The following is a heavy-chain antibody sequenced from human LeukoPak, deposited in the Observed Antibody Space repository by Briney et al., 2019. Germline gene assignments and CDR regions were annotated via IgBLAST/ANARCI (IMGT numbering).Heavy chain of an antibody. J-gene: IGHJ4*02. Sequence: GGSLRLSCAASGFTFSSYAMHWVRQAPGKGLEWVAVISYDGSNKYYADSVKGRFTISRDNSKNTLYLQMNGLRAEDTAVYYCAREIYGDYDRGLDYWGQGTLGTVSS. CDR2: ISYDGSNK. V-gene: IGHV3-30-3*01. D-gene: IGHD4-17*01. CDR3: AREIYGDYDRGLDY. CDR1: GFTFSSYA.